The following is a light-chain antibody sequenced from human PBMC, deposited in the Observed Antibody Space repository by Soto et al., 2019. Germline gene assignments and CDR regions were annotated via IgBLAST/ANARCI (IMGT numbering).Light chain of an antibody. CDR3: LQHNTYPFT. CDR2: AAS. V-gene: IGKV1-17*01. CDR1: QDISSH. Sequence: DIQMTQSPSSLSASVGDRVTIVCRASQDISSHLGWFQQKPGKAPKXLIYAASTLESGVPSRFSGSRSGTELTITISSLQPEDFETYYCLQHNTYPFTFGPGTKVDIK. J-gene: IGKJ3*01.